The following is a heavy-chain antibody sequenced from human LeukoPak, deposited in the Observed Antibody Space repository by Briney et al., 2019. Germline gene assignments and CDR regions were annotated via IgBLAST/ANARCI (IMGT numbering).Heavy chain of an antibody. CDR1: GGTFSSFA. CDR3: SVDIVATMKKYYYYYMDV. V-gene: IGHV1-69*05. J-gene: IGHJ6*03. Sequence: SVKVSCKASGGTFSSFAISWVRQAPGQGLEWMGGIIPIFGTANYAQKFQGRVTITTDESTSTAYMELSSLRSEDTAVYYCSVDIVATMKKYYYYYMDVWGKGTTVTVSS. D-gene: IGHD5-12*01. CDR2: IIPIFGTA.